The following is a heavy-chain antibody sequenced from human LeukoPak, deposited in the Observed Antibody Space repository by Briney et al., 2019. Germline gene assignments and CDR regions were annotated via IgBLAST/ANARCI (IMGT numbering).Heavy chain of an antibody. CDR1: GFTFSSYE. V-gene: IGHV3-48*03. D-gene: IGHD1-1*01. J-gene: IGHJ4*02. Sequence: GGSLRLSCAASGFTFSSYEMNWVRQAPGKGLEWVSYISSSGSTIYYADSVKGRFTISRDNAKNPLYLQMNSLRAEDTAVYYCARDGARYNWNDGPYFDYWGQGTLVTVSS. CDR2: ISSSGSTI. CDR3: ARDGARYNWNDGPYFDY.